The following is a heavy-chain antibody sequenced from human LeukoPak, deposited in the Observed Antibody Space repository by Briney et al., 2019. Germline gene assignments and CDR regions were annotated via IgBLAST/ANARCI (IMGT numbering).Heavy chain of an antibody. CDR2: INANSGGT. CDR3: ARDHPYSSGRYGRVEALDL. D-gene: IGHD6-19*01. Sequence: ASVKVSCKASGFIFTGYYMHWVRQAPGQGLEWMGCINANSGGTNYAQKFQGRVTMTRDTSISTAYMDLSRLRSDDTAVYYCARDHPYSSGRYGRVEALDLWGQGTAVTVSS. J-gene: IGHJ3*01. V-gene: IGHV1-2*02. CDR1: GFIFTGYY.